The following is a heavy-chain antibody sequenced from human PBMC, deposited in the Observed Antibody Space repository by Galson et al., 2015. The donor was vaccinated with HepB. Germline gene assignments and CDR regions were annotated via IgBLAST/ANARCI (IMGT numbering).Heavy chain of an antibody. CDR1: GYSFTSYW. J-gene: IGHJ6*02. CDR3: ARLKGLAAAVSYGMDV. V-gene: IGHV5-10-1*04. CDR2: IDPSDSYS. Sequence: QSGAEVKKPGESLRISCKGSGYSFTSYWINWVRQMPGKGLEWMGRIDPSDSYSTFSPSFQGQVTISADKSISTAYLQWSSLKASDTAMYYCARLKGLAAAVSYGMDVWGQGTTVTVS. D-gene: IGHD6-13*01.